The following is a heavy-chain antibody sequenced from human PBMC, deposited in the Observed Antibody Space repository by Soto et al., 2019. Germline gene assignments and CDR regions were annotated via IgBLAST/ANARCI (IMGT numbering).Heavy chain of an antibody. J-gene: IGHJ6*02. V-gene: IGHV3-30*18. D-gene: IGHD3-9*01. CDR1: GFTFSSYG. Sequence: QVQLVESGGGVVQPGRSLRLSCAASGFTFSSYGMHWVRQAPGKGLEWVAVISYDGSNKYYADSVKGRFTISRDNSKNTLYLQMNSLRAEDTAVYYCAKGGGGDYDILTGYYIGVYYYGMDVWGQGTTVTVSS. CDR3: AKGGGGDYDILTGYYIGVYYYGMDV. CDR2: ISYDGSNK.